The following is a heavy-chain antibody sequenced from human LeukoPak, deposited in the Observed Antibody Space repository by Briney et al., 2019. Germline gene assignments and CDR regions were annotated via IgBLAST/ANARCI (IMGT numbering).Heavy chain of an antibody. V-gene: IGHV6-1*01. CDR1: GDRVSSNSAS. CDR3: AREFYGDYNPNWFDP. Sequence: SQTLSLTCAISGDRVSSNSASWNWIRQSPSRGLEWLGRTYYRSKWYNDYATSVKNRINIKPDISKNQFSLQLNSLTPEDTAVYYCAREFYGDYNPNWFDPWGQGTLVTVSS. CDR2: TYYRSKWYN. D-gene: IGHD4-17*01. J-gene: IGHJ5*02.